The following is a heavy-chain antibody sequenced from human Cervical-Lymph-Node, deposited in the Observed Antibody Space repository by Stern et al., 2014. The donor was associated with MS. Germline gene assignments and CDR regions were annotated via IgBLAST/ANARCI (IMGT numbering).Heavy chain of an antibody. CDR3: ARDQYSSSSWERYYYYYGMDV. V-gene: IGHV1-18*04. D-gene: IGHD6-6*01. Sequence: QVQLGQSGAEVKKPGASVKVSCKASGYTFTSYGISWVRQAPGQGLEWMGWISAYNGNTNYAQKLQGRVTMTTDTSTSTAYMELRSLRSDDTAVYYCARDQYSSSSWERYYYYYGMDVWGQGTTVTVSS. CDR2: ISAYNGNT. CDR1: GYTFTSYG. J-gene: IGHJ6*02.